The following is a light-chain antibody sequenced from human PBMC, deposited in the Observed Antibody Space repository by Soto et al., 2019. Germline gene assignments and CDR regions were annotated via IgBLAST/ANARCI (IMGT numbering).Light chain of an antibody. CDR3: QQRSNWSLLT. J-gene: IGKJ4*01. CDR1: QGVGSS. V-gene: IGKV3-11*01. Sequence: EIVLTQSPATLSLSPGERATLSCRASQGVGSSFAWYQQKPGQAPRLLIHDTSNRATDIPARFSGSGSGTDFTLTISSLEPEDFAFYYCQQRSNWSLLTFGGGTKVEIK. CDR2: DTS.